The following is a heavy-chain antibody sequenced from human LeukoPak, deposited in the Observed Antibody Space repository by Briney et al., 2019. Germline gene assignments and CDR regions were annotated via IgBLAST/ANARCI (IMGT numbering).Heavy chain of an antibody. J-gene: IGHJ5*02. CDR1: GFTFSDYY. V-gene: IGHV3-11*04. D-gene: IGHD3-9*01. CDR3: ARNILTGYTNWFDP. Sequence: AGGSLRLSCAASGFTFSDYYMSWIRQAPGKGLEWVSYISSSGSTIYYADSVKGRFTISRDNAKNSLYLQMNSLRAEDTAVYYCARNILTGYTNWFDPWGQGTLVTVSS. CDR2: ISSSGSTI.